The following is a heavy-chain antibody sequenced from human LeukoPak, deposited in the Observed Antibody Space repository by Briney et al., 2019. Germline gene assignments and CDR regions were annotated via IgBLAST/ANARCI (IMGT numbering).Heavy chain of an antibody. J-gene: IGHJ4*02. Sequence: GGSLRLSCTASGFTFSSYWMSWVRQTPGEGLEWVANIKQDGSEKYYVDSVKGRFTISRDNAKNSLYLQMNSLRAEDTAVYYCARDRAYEPDCWGQGTLVIVSS. CDR3: ARDRAYEPDC. V-gene: IGHV3-7*05. D-gene: IGHD2-21*01. CDR2: IKQDGSEK. CDR1: GFTFSSYW.